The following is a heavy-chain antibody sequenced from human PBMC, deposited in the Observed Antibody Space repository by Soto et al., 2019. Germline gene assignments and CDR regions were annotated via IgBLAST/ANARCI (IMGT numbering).Heavy chain of an antibody. V-gene: IGHV1-8*01. Sequence: QVQLVQSGAEVKKSGASVKVSCKASRYTFTSYDINWVRQATGQGLEWMGWMNPNSGNTGYAQKFQGRITMTRNTSTNTDYMELSSLRSEDTAVYYCARGQEVWWNAGPLGLHGLDVWGQGTTVTVSS. CDR3: ARGQEVWWNAGPLGLHGLDV. CDR1: RYTFTSYD. CDR2: MNPNSGNT. D-gene: IGHD3-16*01. J-gene: IGHJ6*02.